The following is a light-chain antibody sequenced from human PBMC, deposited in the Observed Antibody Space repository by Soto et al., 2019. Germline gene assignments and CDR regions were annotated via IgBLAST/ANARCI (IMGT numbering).Light chain of an antibody. CDR2: GNS. CDR3: QSYDSSLSGDV. CDR1: SSNIGAGYD. V-gene: IGLV1-40*01. J-gene: IGLJ1*01. Sequence: QSVLTQPPSVSGAPGQRVTISCTGSSSNIGAGYDVHWYQQLPGTAPKLLIYGNSNRPSGVPDRFSGSKSGTSVSLAITGLQAEDEADYYCQSYDSSLSGDVFGTGTKVTVL.